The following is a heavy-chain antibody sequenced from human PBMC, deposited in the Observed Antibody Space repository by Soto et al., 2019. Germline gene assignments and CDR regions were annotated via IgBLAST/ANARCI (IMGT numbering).Heavy chain of an antibody. V-gene: IGHV5-10-1*01. CDR3: ARPGYDSSGFGYYYYGMDV. Sequence: GESLKISCXGSGYSFTSYWISWVRQMPGKGLEWMGRIDPSDSYTNYSPSFQGHVTISADKSISTAYLQWSSLKASDTAMYYCARPGYDSSGFGYYYYGMDVWGQGTTVTVSS. J-gene: IGHJ6*02. D-gene: IGHD3-22*01. CDR2: IDPSDSYT. CDR1: GYSFTSYW.